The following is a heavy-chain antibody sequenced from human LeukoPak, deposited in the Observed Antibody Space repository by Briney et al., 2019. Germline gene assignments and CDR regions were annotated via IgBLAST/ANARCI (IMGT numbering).Heavy chain of an antibody. V-gene: IGHV1-18*01. CDR1: GYTFTSYG. CDR2: ISAYNGNT. Sequence: GASVKVSCKASGYTFTSYGISWVRQAPGQGLEWMGWISAYNGNTNYTQKLQGRVTMTTDTSTSTAYMELRSLRSDDTAVYYCARDRNLLITMVRGVRAPFDYWGQGTLVTVSS. CDR3: ARDRNLLITMVRGVRAPFDY. D-gene: IGHD3-10*01. J-gene: IGHJ4*02.